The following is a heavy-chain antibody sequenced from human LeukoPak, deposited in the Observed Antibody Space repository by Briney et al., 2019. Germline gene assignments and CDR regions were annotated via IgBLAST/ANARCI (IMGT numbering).Heavy chain of an antibody. CDR2: IYYSGST. Sequence: SETLSLTCTVSGGSVSSGSYYWSWIRQPPGKGLEWIGYIYYSGSTNYNPSLKSQVTISVDTSKNQFSLKLSSVTAADTAVYYCARTSSVGATYYFDYWGQGTLVTVSS. D-gene: IGHD1-26*01. CDR3: ARTSSVGATYYFDY. V-gene: IGHV4-61*01. J-gene: IGHJ4*02. CDR1: GGSVSSGSYY.